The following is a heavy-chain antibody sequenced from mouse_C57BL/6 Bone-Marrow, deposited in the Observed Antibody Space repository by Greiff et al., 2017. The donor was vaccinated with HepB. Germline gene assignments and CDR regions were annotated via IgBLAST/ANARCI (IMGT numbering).Heavy chain of an antibody. CDR1: GFNIKDDY. CDR2: IDPENGDT. CDR3: TSHDYGSSYTWFAY. V-gene: IGHV14-4*01. D-gene: IGHD1-1*01. Sequence: VHVKQSGAELVRPGASVKLSCTASGFNIKDDYMHWVKQRPEQGLEWIGWIDPENGDTEYASKFQGKATITADTSSNTAYLQLSSLTSEDTAVYYCTSHDYGSSYTWFAYWGQGTLVTVSA. J-gene: IGHJ3*01.